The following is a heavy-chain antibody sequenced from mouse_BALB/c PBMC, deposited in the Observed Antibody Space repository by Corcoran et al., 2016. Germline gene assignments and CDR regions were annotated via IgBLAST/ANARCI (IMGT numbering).Heavy chain of an antibody. J-gene: IGHJ1*01. CDR2: IDPANGNT. CDR3: ARWDWYFDV. V-gene: IGHV14-3*02. Sequence: EVPLQQSGAELVKPGASVKLSCTASGFNIKDTYMHWVKQRPEQGLEWIGRIDPANGNTKYDPKFQGKATITADTSSNTAYLQLSSLTSEDTAVYYCARWDWYFDVWGAGTTVTVSS. CDR1: GFNIKDTY.